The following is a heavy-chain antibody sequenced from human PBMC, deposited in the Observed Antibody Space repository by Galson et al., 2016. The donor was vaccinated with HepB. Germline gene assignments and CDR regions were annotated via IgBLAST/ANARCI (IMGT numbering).Heavy chain of an antibody. J-gene: IGHJ5*02. Sequence: QSGAEVKKPGESLKISCKGSGYSFINYWIGWVRQMPGKGLEWMGIIYPADSDTRYSPSFQGQITISADKSITTAYLQWSSLKASDTAIYYCARGAKGDTDGFDPWGQGTLVTVSS. CDR3: ARGAKGDTDGFDP. V-gene: IGHV5-51*01. CDR2: IYPADSDT. D-gene: IGHD5-18*01. CDR1: GYSFINYW.